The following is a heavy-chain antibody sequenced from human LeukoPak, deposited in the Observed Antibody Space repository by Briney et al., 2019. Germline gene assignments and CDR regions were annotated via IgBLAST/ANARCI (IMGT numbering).Heavy chain of an antibody. CDR3: ARVDGSCSGGSCPSGNWFDP. J-gene: IGHJ5*02. V-gene: IGHV4-38-2*02. CDR2: VYHSGST. Sequence: SETLSLTCTVSGYSISIGYYWGWIRQPPGKGLEWIGSVYHSGSTYYNPSLKGRVTISVDTSKNQFSLKLTSVTAADTDVYYCARVDGSCSGGSCPSGNWFDPWGQGTLVTVSS. D-gene: IGHD2-15*01. CDR1: GYSISIGYY.